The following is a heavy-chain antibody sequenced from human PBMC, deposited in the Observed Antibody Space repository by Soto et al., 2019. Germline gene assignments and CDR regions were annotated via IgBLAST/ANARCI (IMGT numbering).Heavy chain of an antibody. J-gene: IGHJ5*02. D-gene: IGHD6-19*01. CDR2: MNPNSGNT. Sequence: QVQLVQSGAEVKKPGASVKVSCKASGYTFTSYDINWVRQATGQGLEWMGWMNPNSGNTGYAQKVQGRVTMTRKTSLSTDYMEMSSLGSEDTAVYYCERTGRIAGSGWYNWFDPWGQGTLVTVCS. CDR3: ERTGRIAGSGWYNWFDP. V-gene: IGHV1-8*01. CDR1: GYTFTSYD.